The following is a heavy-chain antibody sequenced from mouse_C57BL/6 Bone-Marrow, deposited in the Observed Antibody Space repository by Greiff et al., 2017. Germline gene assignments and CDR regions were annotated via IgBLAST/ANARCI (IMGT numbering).Heavy chain of an antibody. J-gene: IGHJ3*01. CDR2: IDPGNGDT. CDR1: GFNIKDDY. D-gene: IGHD1-1*01. V-gene: IGHV14-4*01. Sequence: EVQLKESGAELVRPGASVKLSCTASGFNIKDDYMHWVKQRPEQGLEWIGWIDPGNGDTEYASKFQGKATITGDTSSNRASLQLSSLTSEDTAVYYCTPPVVAGWGQGTLVTVSA. CDR3: TPPVVAG.